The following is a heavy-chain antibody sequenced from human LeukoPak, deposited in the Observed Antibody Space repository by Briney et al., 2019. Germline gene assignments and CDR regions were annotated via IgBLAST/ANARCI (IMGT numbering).Heavy chain of an antibody. Sequence: GGSLRLSCAASGFTFSSYGMHWVRQAPGKGLEWVAFIRYDGSNKYYTDSVKGRFTISRDNSKNTLYLQMNSLRPEDTAVYYCARVRASAAAGYYNWFDPWGQGTLVTVSS. J-gene: IGHJ5*02. D-gene: IGHD6-13*01. CDR1: GFTFSSYG. CDR2: IRYDGSNK. CDR3: ARVRASAAAGYYNWFDP. V-gene: IGHV3-30*02.